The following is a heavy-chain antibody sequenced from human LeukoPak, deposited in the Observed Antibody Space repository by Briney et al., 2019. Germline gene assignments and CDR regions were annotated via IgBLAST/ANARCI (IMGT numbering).Heavy chain of an antibody. J-gene: IGHJ4*02. Sequence: PGGSLRLSCAASGFTFSDYYMSWIRQAPGKGLEWVSYISSSSSYTKYADSVKGRFTISRDNAKNSLYLQMNSLRAEDTAVYYCARDGRRYFDWLLTTLSGYFDYWGQGTLVTVSS. CDR1: GFTFSDYY. CDR3: ARDGRRYFDWLLTTLSGYFDY. V-gene: IGHV3-11*06. D-gene: IGHD3-9*01. CDR2: ISSSSSYT.